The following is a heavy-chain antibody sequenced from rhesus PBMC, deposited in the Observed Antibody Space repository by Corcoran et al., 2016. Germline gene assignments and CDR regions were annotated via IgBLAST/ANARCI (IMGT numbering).Heavy chain of an antibody. CDR3: ARGATARRDYFDD. Sequence: QVQLQESGPGLVKPSETLSLTCAVSGGSISSRNWWSWIRQPPGQGLEWIGYISGSRSSTYYNTSRKSRVTIEKDTYKNQFPLKRGSVTAADTAVYDWARGATARRDYFDDWGQGVLVTVSS. CDR2: ISGSRSST. D-gene: IGHD5-36*01. J-gene: IGHJ4*01. V-gene: IGHV4S19*01. CDR1: GGSISSRNW.